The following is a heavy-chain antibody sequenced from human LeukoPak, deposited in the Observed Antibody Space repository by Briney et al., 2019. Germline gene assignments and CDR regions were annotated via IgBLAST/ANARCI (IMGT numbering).Heavy chain of an antibody. Sequence: SETLSLTCTVSGGSISSSSYYWGWIRQPPGKGLEWIGSIYYSGSTYYNPSLESRVTISVDTSKNQFSLKLSSVTAADTAVYYCARDWQQLVPYYYYGMDVWGQGTTVTVSS. CDR1: GGSISSSSYY. J-gene: IGHJ6*02. CDR3: ARDWQQLVPYYYYGMDV. D-gene: IGHD6-13*01. CDR2: IYYSGST. V-gene: IGHV4-39*01.